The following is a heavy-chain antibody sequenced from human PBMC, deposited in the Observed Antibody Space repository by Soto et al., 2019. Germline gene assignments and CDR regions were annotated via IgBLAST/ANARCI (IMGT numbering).Heavy chain of an antibody. J-gene: IGHJ4*02. D-gene: IGHD6-19*01. CDR2: ISYDGSNK. CDR1: GFTFSSYA. V-gene: IGHV3-30-3*01. Sequence: QVQLVESGGGVVQPGRSLRLSCAASGFTFSSYAMHWVRQAPGKGLEWVAVISYDGSNKYYADSVKGRFTISRDNSKNTLYLQMICLRAEVTAVYYCARERHSSGWYVVFDYWGQGTLVTVSS. CDR3: ARERHSSGWYVVFDY.